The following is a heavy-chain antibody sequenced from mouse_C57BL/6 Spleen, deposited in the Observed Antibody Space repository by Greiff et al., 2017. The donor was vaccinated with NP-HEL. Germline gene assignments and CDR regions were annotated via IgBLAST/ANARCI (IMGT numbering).Heavy chain of an antibody. V-gene: IGHV1-69*01. D-gene: IGHD1-1*01. CDR3: ARYYYGSRYFDY. CDR2: IDPSDSYT. CDR1: GYTFTSYW. J-gene: IGHJ2*01. Sequence: QVQLQQSGAELVMPGASVKLSCKASGYTFTSYWMHWVKQRPGQGLEWIGEIDPSDSYTNYNQKFKGKSTLTVDKSSSTAYMQLSSLTSEDSAVYYCARYYYGSRYFDYWGQGTTLTVSS.